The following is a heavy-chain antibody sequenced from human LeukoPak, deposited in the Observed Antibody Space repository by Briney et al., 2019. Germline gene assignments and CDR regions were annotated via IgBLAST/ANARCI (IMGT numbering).Heavy chain of an antibody. CDR1: GYSLSSGYY. CDR2: IYHSGST. J-gene: IGHJ4*02. D-gene: IGHD3-22*01. V-gene: IGHV4-38-2*02. CDR3: ASQYYYDSIGIGY. Sequence: SETLSLTCTVSGYSLSSGYYWGWIRQPPGKGLEWIGSIYHSGSTYYNPSLKSRVTISVDASKNQFSLELSSVTAADTAVYYCASQYYYDSIGIGYWGQGTLVTVSS.